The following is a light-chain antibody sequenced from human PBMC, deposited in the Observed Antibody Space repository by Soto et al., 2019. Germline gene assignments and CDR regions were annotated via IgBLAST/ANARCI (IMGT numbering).Light chain of an antibody. CDR2: DVS. Sequence: QSALTQPASVSGSPGQSITFSCTGTSNDIGGYNYVSWYQQHPGKAPKLMIFDVSNRPSGVSDRFSGSKSGNTASLTISGLQAEDEADYYCSSYASSSTLLFGGGTKVTVL. V-gene: IGLV2-14*01. CDR1: SNDIGGYNY. CDR3: SSYASSSTLL. J-gene: IGLJ2*01.